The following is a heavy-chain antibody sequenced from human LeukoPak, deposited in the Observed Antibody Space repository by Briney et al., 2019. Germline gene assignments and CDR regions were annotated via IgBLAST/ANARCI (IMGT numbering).Heavy chain of an antibody. CDR2: IYSGGST. D-gene: IGHD6-19*01. CDR3: ARAPIAVAGFDY. J-gene: IGHJ4*02. V-gene: IGHV3-53*01. Sequence: GSLRLSCAASGFTVSSNYMSWVRQAPGKGLEWVSVIYSGGSTYYADSVKGRFTISRDNSKNTLYLQMNSLRAEDTAVYYCARAPIAVAGFDYWGQGTLVTVSS. CDR1: GFTVSSNY.